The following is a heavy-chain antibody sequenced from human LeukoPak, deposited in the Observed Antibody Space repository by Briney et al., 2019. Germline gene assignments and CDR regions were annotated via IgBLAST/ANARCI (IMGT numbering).Heavy chain of an antibody. CDR2: VFYTGST. Sequence: PSETLSLTCTVSGGSISSYYWTWIRQPPGKGLEWIGYVFYTGSTNYNPSLKSRVTISVDTSKNQFSLRLSSMTAADTAVYYCARTAGRGVDDAFDIWGQRTMVTVSS. J-gene: IGHJ3*02. CDR1: GGSISSYY. CDR3: ARTAGRGVDDAFDI. V-gene: IGHV4-59*08. D-gene: IGHD6-19*01.